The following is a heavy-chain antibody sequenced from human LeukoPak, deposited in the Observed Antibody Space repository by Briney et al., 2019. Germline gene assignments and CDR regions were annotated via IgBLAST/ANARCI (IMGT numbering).Heavy chain of an antibody. V-gene: IGHV3-7*01. CDR2: IKEDGSEK. CDR3: ARGRNLAV. CDR1: GFTFSSYW. Sequence: PGGSLKLSCAASGFTFSSYWMSWVRQAPGKGLEWVANIKEDGSEKYYVDSVKGRFTISRDNAKKSLFLQMNSLRVEDTAAYYCARGRNLAVWGQGTTVTVSS. J-gene: IGHJ6*02.